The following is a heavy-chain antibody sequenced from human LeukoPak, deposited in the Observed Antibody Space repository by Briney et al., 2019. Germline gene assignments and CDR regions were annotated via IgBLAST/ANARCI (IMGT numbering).Heavy chain of an antibody. J-gene: IGHJ6*02. CDR1: GGSISSYY. CDR3: ARDSHFLEWFSDHGMDV. V-gene: IGHV4-59*12. D-gene: IGHD3-3*01. CDR2: IYYSGST. Sequence: SETLSLTCTVSGGSISSYYWSWLRQPPGKGLEWIGYIYYSGSTYYNPSLKSRVTISVDTSKNQFSLKLSSVTAADTAVYYCARDSHFLEWFSDHGMDVWGQGTTVTVSS.